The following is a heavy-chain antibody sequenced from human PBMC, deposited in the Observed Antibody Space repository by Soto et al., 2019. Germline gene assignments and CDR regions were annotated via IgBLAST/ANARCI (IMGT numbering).Heavy chain of an antibody. CDR2: LYNHGKT. CDR3: ARLTEAERH. Sequence: VQLVESGGGLTQPGGPLRLSFVVSGFIVSSSHMIWVRQAPGKGLEGVSILYNHGKTNYVDSVKGRFTITRDNSKNTVYLQMNSLRVEDTAVYYCARLTEAERHWGQGALVTVSS. J-gene: IGHJ4*02. CDR1: GFIVSSSH. D-gene: IGHD1-1*01. V-gene: IGHV3-53*01.